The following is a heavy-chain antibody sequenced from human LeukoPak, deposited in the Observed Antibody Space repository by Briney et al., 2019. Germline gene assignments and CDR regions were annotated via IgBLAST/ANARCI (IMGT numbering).Heavy chain of an antibody. CDR2: ISYDGSNK. CDR1: GFTFSSYG. J-gene: IGHJ6*02. V-gene: IGHV3-30*03. CDR3: ASNVGMDV. Sequence: GGSLRLSCAASGFTFSSYGMHWVRQAPGKGLEWVAVISYDGSNKYYADSVKGRFTISRDNSKNTLYLQMNSLRAEYTAVYYCASNVGMDVWGQGTTVTVSS.